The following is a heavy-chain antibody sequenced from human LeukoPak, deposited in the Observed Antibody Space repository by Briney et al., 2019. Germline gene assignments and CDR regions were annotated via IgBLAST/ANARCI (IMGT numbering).Heavy chain of an antibody. D-gene: IGHD4-17*01. CDR1: GGSISSGSYY. Sequence: SQTLSLTCTVSGGSISSGSYYWSWIRQPAGKGLEWIGYIYYSGSTNYNPSLKSRVTISVDTSKNQFSLKLSSVTAADTAVYYCARESYGDYAYYYYYMDVWGKGTTVTVSS. V-gene: IGHV4-61*09. CDR3: ARESYGDYAYYYYYMDV. CDR2: IYYSGST. J-gene: IGHJ6*03.